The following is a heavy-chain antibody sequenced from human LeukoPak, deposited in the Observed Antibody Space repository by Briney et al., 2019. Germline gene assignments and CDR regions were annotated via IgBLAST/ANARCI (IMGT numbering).Heavy chain of an antibody. CDR1: GFTVSSNY. CDR2: IYSGGST. Sequence: TGGSLRLSCAASGFTVSSNYMSWVRQAPGKGLEWVSVIYSGGSTYYADSVKGRFTISRDNSKNTLYLQMNSLRAEDTAVYYCAREKYSGSYDYWGQGTLVTVSS. J-gene: IGHJ4*02. D-gene: IGHD1-26*01. CDR3: AREKYSGSYDY. V-gene: IGHV3-53*01.